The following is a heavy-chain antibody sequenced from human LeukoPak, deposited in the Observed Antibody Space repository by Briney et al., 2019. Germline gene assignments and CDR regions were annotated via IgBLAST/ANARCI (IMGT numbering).Heavy chain of an antibody. CDR2: IYYSGST. V-gene: IGHV4-59*01. CDR1: GGSISSYY. D-gene: IGHD6-19*01. J-gene: IGHJ4*02. CDR3: ARDRAVAGQGFDY. Sequence: SETLSLTCTVSGGSISSYYWSWIRLPPGKGLEWIGYIYYSGSTNYNPSLKSRVTISVDTSKNQFSLKLSSVTAADTAVYYCARDRAVAGQGFDYWGQGTLVTVSS.